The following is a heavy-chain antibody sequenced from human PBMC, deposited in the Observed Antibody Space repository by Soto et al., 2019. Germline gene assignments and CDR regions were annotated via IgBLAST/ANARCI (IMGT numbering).Heavy chain of an antibody. J-gene: IGHJ6*04. CDR1: GYTFTSYG. CDR2: ISAYNGNT. Sequence: ASVKVSCKASGYTFTSYGISWVRQAPGQGLEWMGWISAYNGNTNYAQKLQGRVTMTTDTSTSTAYMELRSLRSDDTAVYYCARPFRSGYYQSDYYYYGMDVWGKVTTVTVSS. CDR3: ARPFRSGYYQSDYYYYGMDV. V-gene: IGHV1-18*01. D-gene: IGHD3-3*01.